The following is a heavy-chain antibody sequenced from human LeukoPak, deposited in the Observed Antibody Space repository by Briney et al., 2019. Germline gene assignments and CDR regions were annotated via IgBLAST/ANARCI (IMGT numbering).Heavy chain of an antibody. V-gene: IGHV4-34*01. Sequence: KPSETLSLTCAVYGGSFSGYYWSWIRQPPGKGLEWTGEINHSGSTNYNPSLKSRVTISVDTSKNQFSLKLSSVTAADTAVYYCARGARPLHYYDSSGYYWGTERHYYFDYWGQGTLVTVSS. D-gene: IGHD3-22*01. J-gene: IGHJ4*02. CDR3: ARGARPLHYYDSSGYYWGTERHYYFDY. CDR1: GGSFSGYY. CDR2: INHSGST.